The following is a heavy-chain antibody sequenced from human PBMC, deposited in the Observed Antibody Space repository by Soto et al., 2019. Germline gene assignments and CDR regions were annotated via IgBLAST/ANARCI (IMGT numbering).Heavy chain of an antibody. Sequence: ASVKVSCKASGYTFTSYGISWVRQAPGQGLEWMGWISAYNGNTNYAQKLQGRVTMTTDTSTSTAYMELRSLRSDDTAVYYCAREGYYDSSGYYNYYGMDVWGQWTTVPVSS. D-gene: IGHD3-22*01. CDR2: ISAYNGNT. J-gene: IGHJ6*02. V-gene: IGHV1-18*01. CDR1: GYTFTSYG. CDR3: AREGYYDSSGYYNYYGMDV.